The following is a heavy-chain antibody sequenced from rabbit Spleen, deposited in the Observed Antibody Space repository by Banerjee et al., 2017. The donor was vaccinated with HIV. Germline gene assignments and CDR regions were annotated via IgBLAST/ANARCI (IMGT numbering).Heavy chain of an antibody. CDR2: IDSGSGGFT. CDR1: GVSFSSNYY. J-gene: IGHJ4*01. CDR3: ARGVVGNGNYIHDIAF. Sequence: QEQLVESGGGLVQPEGSLTLTCTPSGVSFSSNYYMCWVRQAPGKGLEWIACIDSGSGGFTYFATWAKGRFTISKTSSTTVTLQMTSLTAADTATYFCARGVVGNGNYIHDIAFWGPGTLVTVS. D-gene: IGHD5-1*01. V-gene: IGHV1S45*01.